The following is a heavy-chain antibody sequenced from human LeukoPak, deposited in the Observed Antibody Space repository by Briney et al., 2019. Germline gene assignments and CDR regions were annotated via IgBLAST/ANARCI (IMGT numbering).Heavy chain of an antibody. CDR2: IRSKANSYAT. CDR3: TRHGEDGDYYYYGMDV. D-gene: IGHD3-10*01. Sequence: GGSLRLSCAASGFTFSGSAMHWVRQASGKGLGWVGRIRSKANSYATAYAASVKGRFTISRDDSKNTAYLQMNSLKTEDTAVYYCTRHGEDGDYYYYGMDVWGQGTTVTVSS. J-gene: IGHJ6*02. CDR1: GFTFSGSA. V-gene: IGHV3-73*01.